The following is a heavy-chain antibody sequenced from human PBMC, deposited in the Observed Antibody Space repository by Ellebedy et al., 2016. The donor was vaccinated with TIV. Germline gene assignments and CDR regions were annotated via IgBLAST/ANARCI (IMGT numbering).Heavy chain of an antibody. CDR3: ARLSGSYYYFDY. CDR2: IYPGDSDT. J-gene: IGHJ4*02. CDR1: GYSFTSYW. Sequence: GGSLRLSXKGSGYSFTSYWIGWVRQMPGKGLEWMGIIYPGDSDTRYSPSFQGQVTISADKSISTAYLQWSSLKASDTAMYYCARLSGSYYYFDYWGQGTLVTVSS. V-gene: IGHV5-51*01. D-gene: IGHD1-26*01.